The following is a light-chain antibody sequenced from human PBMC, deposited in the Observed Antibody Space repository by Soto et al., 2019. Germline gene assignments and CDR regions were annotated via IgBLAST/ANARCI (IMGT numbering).Light chain of an antibody. CDR1: SSDVGGYNY. J-gene: IGLJ1*01. CDR2: DVT. CDR3: SSYTNSRTYV. Sequence: QSVLTQPASVSGSPGQSITISCTGTSSDVGGYNYVSWYQQHPGKVPTLMIHDVTNRPSGVSNRLSGSKSGNTASLTISGLQAEDEADYYCSSYTNSRTYVFGTGTKVTVL. V-gene: IGLV2-14*03.